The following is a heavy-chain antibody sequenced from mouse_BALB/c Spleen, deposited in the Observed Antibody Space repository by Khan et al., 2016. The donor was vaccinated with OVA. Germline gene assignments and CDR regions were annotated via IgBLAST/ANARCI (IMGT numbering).Heavy chain of an antibody. V-gene: IGHV1-5*01. Sequence: EVQLQESGTVLARPGASVKMSCKASGYSFITYWMHWVKQRPGQGLEWIGAIYLGNSDTSYNQKFTGKAKLTAVTSASTAYMALSSLTNEDSAVYYCTRWVRGFDYWGQGTTLTVSS. CDR3: TRWVRGFDY. J-gene: IGHJ2*01. CDR2: IYLGNSDT. CDR1: GYSFITYW.